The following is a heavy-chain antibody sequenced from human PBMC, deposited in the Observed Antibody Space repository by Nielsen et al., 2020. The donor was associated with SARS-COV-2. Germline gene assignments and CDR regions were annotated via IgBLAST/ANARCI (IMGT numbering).Heavy chain of an antibody. D-gene: IGHD5-12*01. V-gene: IGHV1-2*06. CDR1: GYTFTSYG. J-gene: IGHJ4*02. Sequence: ASVKVSCKASGYTFTSYGISWVRQAPGQGLEWMGRINPNSGGTNYAQKFQGRVTMTRDTSISTAYMELSRLRSDDTAVYYCARAGGYSGYDGIGYWGQGTLVTVSS. CDR3: ARAGGYSGYDGIGY. CDR2: INPNSGGT.